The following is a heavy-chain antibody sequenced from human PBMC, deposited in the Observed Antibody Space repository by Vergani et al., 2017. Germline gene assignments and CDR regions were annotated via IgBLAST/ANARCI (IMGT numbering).Heavy chain of an antibody. D-gene: IGHD3-9*01. CDR2: INPSGGST. Sequence: QVQLVQSGAEVKKPGASVKVSCKASGYTFTSYYMHWVRQAPGQGREWMGIINPSGGSTSYAQKFQGRVTMTRDTSTSTVYMELSSLRSEDTAVYYCATHFDILAGPNYYYYGMDVWGQGTTVTVSS. J-gene: IGHJ6*02. V-gene: IGHV1-46*01. CDR3: ATHFDILAGPNYYYYGMDV. CDR1: GYTFTSYY.